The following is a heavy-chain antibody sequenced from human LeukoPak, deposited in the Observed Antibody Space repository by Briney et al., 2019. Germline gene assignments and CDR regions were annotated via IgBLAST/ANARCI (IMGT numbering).Heavy chain of an antibody. CDR3: ARGYYYDSSGYPADAFDI. V-gene: IGHV3-7*01. CDR2: IKQEGSEK. J-gene: IGHJ3*02. Sequence: SGGPLRLSCAASGYTFSSYWMSWARQAPGKGLEGVANIKQEGSEKYYVTSVTGRFTITIDNAKNSLYLQMNSLRAEDTAVYYCARGYYYDSSGYPADAFDIWGQGTMVTVSS. CDR1: GYTFSSYW. D-gene: IGHD3-22*01.